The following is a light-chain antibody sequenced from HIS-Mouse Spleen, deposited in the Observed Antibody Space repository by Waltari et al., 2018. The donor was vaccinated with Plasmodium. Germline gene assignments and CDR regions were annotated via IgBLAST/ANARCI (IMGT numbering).Light chain of an antibody. CDR1: AFTKTY. CDR3: YSTDSSGNHRV. CDR2: EDS. V-gene: IGLV3-10*01. Sequence: SYELTQPPSVSVSPGQTARITCSGDAFTKTYAYSYHQKSGQAPVLVIYEDSKRPSGIPERVAGSSSGTMATLTISGAQVEDEADYYCYSTDSSGNHRVFGGGTKLTVL. J-gene: IGLJ3*02.